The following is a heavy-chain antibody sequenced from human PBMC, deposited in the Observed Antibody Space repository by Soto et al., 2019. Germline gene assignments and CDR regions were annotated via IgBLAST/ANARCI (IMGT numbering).Heavy chain of an antibody. J-gene: IGHJ4*02. V-gene: IGHV3-30*04. CDR3: ARTHSWQGRPFDY. CDR2: ISYDGSNK. CDR1: GFTFSSYA. Sequence: GGSLRLSCAASGFTFSSYAMHWVRQAPGKGLEWVAVISYDGSNKYYADSVKGRFTISRDNSKNTLYLQMNSLRAEDTAVYYCARTHSWQGRPFDYWGQGTLVTVSS.